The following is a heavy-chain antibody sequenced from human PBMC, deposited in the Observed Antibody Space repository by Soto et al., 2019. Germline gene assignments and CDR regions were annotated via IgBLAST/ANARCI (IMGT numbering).Heavy chain of an antibody. J-gene: IGHJ5*02. CDR3: AGGRHPIVGFDP. CDR1: GGSISSGGYS. Sequence: SETLSLTWAVSGGSISSGGYSCSWILQPPGKGLEWIGYIYHSGSTYYNPSLKSRVTISVDRSKNQFSLKLSSVTAADTAVYYYAGGRHPIVGFDPWGKGTLVAVSS. V-gene: IGHV4-30-2*01. CDR2: IYHSGST. D-gene: IGHD2-21*01.